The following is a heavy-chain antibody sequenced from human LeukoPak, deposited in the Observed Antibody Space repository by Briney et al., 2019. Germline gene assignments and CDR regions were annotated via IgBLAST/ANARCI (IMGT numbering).Heavy chain of an antibody. CDR3: AKGSLYDILTGYRASFDY. D-gene: IGHD3-9*01. V-gene: IGHV3-9*02. CDR1: GFTSDDYA. J-gene: IGHJ4*02. Sequence: GRSLRLSCAASGFTSDDYAMHWVRQAPGKGLEWVSGISWNSGSIGYADSVKGRFTISRDNAKNSLYLQMNSLRAEDTALYYCAKGSLYDILTGYRASFDYWGQGTLVTVSS. CDR2: ISWNSGSI.